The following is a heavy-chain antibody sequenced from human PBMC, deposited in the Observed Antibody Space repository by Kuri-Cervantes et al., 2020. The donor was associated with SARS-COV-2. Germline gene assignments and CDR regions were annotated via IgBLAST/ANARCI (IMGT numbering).Heavy chain of an antibody. Sequence: GGSLRLSCAASGFTFSSYWRSWVRQAQGKGLEWVANRKQDGSEKYYVDSVKGRFTISRDNAKNSLYLQINSKRAEDTAVYYCAREEVLAVAGTGGFDYWGQGTLVTVSS. CDR2: RKQDGSEK. D-gene: IGHD6-19*01. CDR3: AREEVLAVAGTGGFDY. CDR1: GFTFSSYW. J-gene: IGHJ4*02. V-gene: IGHV3-7*01.